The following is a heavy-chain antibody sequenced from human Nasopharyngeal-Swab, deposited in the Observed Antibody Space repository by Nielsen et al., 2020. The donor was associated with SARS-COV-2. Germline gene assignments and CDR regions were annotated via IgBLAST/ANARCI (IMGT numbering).Heavy chain of an antibody. CDR2: IDPNSGNP. Sequence: WVRQAPGQGLEWVGWIDPNSGNPTYAPDFTGRFVLSLDTSVSTTYLRISGLKAEDTAVYYCVRDGYNHCGRTSCFDYWGQGTLVTVSS. D-gene: IGHD2-2*01. V-gene: IGHV7-4-1*02. CDR3: VRDGYNHCGRTSCFDY. J-gene: IGHJ4*02.